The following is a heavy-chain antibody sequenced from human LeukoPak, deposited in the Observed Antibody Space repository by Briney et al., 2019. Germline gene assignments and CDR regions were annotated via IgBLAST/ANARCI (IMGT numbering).Heavy chain of an antibody. V-gene: IGHV1-18*01. CDR3: ARDDSRYGADGEGYHYGMDV. CDR2: ISAYNGNT. CDR1: GYTFTSYG. Sequence: WASVKVSCKASGYTFTSYGISWVRQAPGQGLEWMGWISAYNGNTNYAQKLQGRVTMTTDTSTSTAYMELRSLRSDDTAVYYCARDDSRYGADGEGYHYGMDVWGQGTTVTVSS. J-gene: IGHJ6*02. D-gene: IGHD4-17*01.